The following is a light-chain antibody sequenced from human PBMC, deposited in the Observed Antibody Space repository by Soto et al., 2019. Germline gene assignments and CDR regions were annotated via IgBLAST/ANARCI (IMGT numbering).Light chain of an antibody. CDR2: SNN. CDR3: AAWDDSLNGVV. CDR1: SSNIGSNT. Sequence: QSVLTQPPSASGTPGQRVTISCSGSSSNIGSNTVNWYQQLPGTAPKLLIYSNNQRPSGVPDRFSGSKSGTSASLASSGRQSEDEADYYCAAWDDSLNGVVFGGGTQLTVL. V-gene: IGLV1-44*01. J-gene: IGLJ2*01.